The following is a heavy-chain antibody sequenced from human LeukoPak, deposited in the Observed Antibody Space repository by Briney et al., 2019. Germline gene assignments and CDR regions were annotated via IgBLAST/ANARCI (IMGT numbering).Heavy chain of an antibody. Sequence: GGSLRLSCAASGFTFSTYSMNCVRQAPGKGREWVSSISSSSDYIYYADSVKGRFTISRDNAKYSLYLQRNSLRAADTAVYYCAREVFSGSNWGQGTLVTVSS. J-gene: IGHJ4*02. V-gene: IGHV3-21*01. D-gene: IGHD3-22*01. CDR1: GFTFSTYS. CDR2: ISSSSDYI. CDR3: AREVFSGSN.